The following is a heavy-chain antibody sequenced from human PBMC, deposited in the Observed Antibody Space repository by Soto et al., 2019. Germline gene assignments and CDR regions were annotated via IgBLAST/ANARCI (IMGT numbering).Heavy chain of an antibody. Sequence: PGGSLRLSCAASGFTFSSYAMSWVRQAPGKGLEWVSAISGSGGSTYYADSVKGRFTISRDNSKNTLYLQMNSLRAEDTAVYYCAKRLFPDSLGVVIIYDYWGQGTLVTVSS. J-gene: IGHJ4*02. CDR2: ISGSGGST. V-gene: IGHV3-23*01. CDR1: GFTFSSYA. D-gene: IGHD3-3*01. CDR3: AKRLFPDSLGVVIIYDY.